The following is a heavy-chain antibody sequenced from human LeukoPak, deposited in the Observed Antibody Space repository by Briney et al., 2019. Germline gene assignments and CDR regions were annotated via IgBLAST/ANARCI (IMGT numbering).Heavy chain of an antibody. CDR1: GFTFDDYG. CDR3: ARALELWSLYYFDY. D-gene: IGHD2-21*01. J-gene: IGHJ4*02. V-gene: IGHV3-20*04. CDR2: INWNGGST. Sequence: PGGSLRLSCAASGFTFDDYGMSWVRQAPGKGLEWDSGINWNGGSTGYADSVKGRFTISRDNAKNSLYLQMNSLRAEDAALYYCARALELWSLYYFDYWGQGTLVTVSS.